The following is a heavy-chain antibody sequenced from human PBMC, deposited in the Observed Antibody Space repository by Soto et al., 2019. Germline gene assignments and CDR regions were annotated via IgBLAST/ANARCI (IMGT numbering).Heavy chain of an antibody. J-gene: IGHJ3*02. CDR2: IKLDGSEK. CDR1: GFTFINYW. D-gene: IGHD3-3*01. Sequence: EVQLVESGVGLVQPGGSLRLSCAASGFTFINYWMTWVRQAPGKVLEWVANIKLDGSEKYYVDSVKGRFTISRDNAKSSLYLQMNSLRAEASAVYYCARPWNSDYTTDAYDIWGKGTMVTVSS. V-gene: IGHV3-7*01. CDR3: ARPWNSDYTTDAYDI.